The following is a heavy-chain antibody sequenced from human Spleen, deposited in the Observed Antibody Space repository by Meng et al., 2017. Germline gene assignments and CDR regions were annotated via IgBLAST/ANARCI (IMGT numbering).Heavy chain of an antibody. J-gene: IGHJ4*02. CDR3: ARSHQDYYDSSGEIDS. D-gene: IGHD3-22*01. CDR1: GGSVSSGRYY. Sequence: VRPRESGPGLVSPSATLSLTCTLSGGSVSSGRYYWIWIRQPPGKGLEWIAYIYYSGSTKYNPSLKSRVTISVDTSKTQFSLKLTSVTAADTAVYYCARSHQDYYDSSGEIDSWGQGSLVTVSS. V-gene: IGHV4-61*01. CDR2: IYYSGST.